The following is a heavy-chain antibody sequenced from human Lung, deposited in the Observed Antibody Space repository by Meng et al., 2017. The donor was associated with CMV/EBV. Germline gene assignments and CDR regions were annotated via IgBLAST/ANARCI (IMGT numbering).Heavy chain of an antibody. CDR2: IYHSGGT. V-gene: IGHV4-4*02. CDR3: ARDPYATGWAG. J-gene: IGHJ4*02. D-gene: IGHD6-19*01. Sequence: QLQAAGPVSAQPSVTLSLTCAVSGGSISISTWMSWVHQPPGKGLEWIGEIYHSGGTNYNPSRRGRVTISLDKSKNQFSLTLRSVTAADTAVYYCARDPYATGWAGWGQGTLVTVSS. CDR1: GGSISISTW.